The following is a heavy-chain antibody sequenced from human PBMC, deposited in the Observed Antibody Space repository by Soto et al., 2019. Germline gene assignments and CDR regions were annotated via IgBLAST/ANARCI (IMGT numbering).Heavy chain of an antibody. CDR2: IIPMLAIT. Sequence: QVQLVQSGAEVKKPGSSVKVSCKASGGTFNVYTIIWVRQAPGQGLEWMGRIIPMLAITNYAQRFQGRVTLTADTSTTPASMALRTLPSEGPSVYLSTPGSRSGETFDIWGQGNVVTVSS. D-gene: IGHD2-2*01. CDR3: TPGSRSGETFDI. J-gene: IGHJ3*02. V-gene: IGHV1-69*02. CDR1: GGTFNVYT.